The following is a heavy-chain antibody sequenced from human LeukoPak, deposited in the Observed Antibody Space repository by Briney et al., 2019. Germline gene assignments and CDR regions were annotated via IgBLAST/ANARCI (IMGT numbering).Heavy chain of an antibody. V-gene: IGHV3-64D*08. Sequence: PGGSLRLSCSASGFTFSSYAMHWDRQAPGKGLEYVSGIRSNGGSTYYADSVKGRFTISRDNSKNILYLQMSSLRPEDTAVYYCAKAPVGATSYFDSWGQGTLVTVSS. J-gene: IGHJ4*02. CDR3: AKAPVGATSYFDS. D-gene: IGHD1-26*01. CDR2: IRSNGGST. CDR1: GFTFSSYA.